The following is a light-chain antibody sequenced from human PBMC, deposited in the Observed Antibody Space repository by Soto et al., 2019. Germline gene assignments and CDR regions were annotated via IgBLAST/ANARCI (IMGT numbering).Light chain of an antibody. V-gene: IGKV3-15*01. CDR2: GAS. CDR3: QQYNDWPRT. Sequence: EVVMTQSPATLSVSPGARATLSCRASQSVNSNLAWYQQKPGQSPRLLIFGASTRATGIPARFSGSGSGTDFTLTISSLQSEDFAVYYCQQYNDWPRTFGQGTKVDIK. J-gene: IGKJ1*01. CDR1: QSVNSN.